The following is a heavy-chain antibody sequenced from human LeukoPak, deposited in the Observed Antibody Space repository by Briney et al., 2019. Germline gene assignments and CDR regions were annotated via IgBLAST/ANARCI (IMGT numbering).Heavy chain of an antibody. CDR2: ISSSGSGDNT. CDR3: AKELKLRYFDWLFPSDY. V-gene: IGHV3-23*01. J-gene: IGHJ4*02. D-gene: IGHD3-9*01. CDR1: GVTLSTYA. Sequence: GGSLRLSCAASGVTLSTYAMSWARQAPGKGLEWVSGISSSGSGDNTYYADSVKGRFTISRDNSKNTLYLQMNSLRAEDTAVYYCAKELKLRYFDWLFPSDYWGQGTLVTVSS.